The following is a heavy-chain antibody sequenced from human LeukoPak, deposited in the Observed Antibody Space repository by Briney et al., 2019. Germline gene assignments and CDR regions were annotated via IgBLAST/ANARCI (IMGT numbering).Heavy chain of an antibody. J-gene: IGHJ4*01. CDR2: IHPNSGGT. CDR1: AYTFTGYY. D-gene: IGHD2-2*01. Sequence: ASVKVSCKASAYTFTGYYMHWVRQAPGQGLEWMGWIHPNSGGTNYAQKFRGRVTMTRDTSISTVYMELSRLRSNDTAVYYCAREEGRWSRTSCSAPFNYWGQGTLGTGSS. CDR3: AREEGRWSRTSCSAPFNY. V-gene: IGHV1-2*02.